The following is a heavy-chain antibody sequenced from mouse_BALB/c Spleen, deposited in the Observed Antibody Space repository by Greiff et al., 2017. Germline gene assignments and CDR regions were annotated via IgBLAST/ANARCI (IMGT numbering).Heavy chain of an antibody. V-gene: IGHV5-17*02. Sequence: EVKLVESGGGLVQPGGSRKLSCAASGFTFSSFGMHWVRQAPEKGLEWVAYISSGSSTIFYADTVKGRFTISRDNPKNTLFLQMTSLRSEDTAMYYCARDYYGSYYYAMDYWGQGTSVTVSS. CDR3: ARDYYGSYYYAMDY. CDR1: GFTFSSFG. J-gene: IGHJ4*01. CDR2: ISSGSSTI. D-gene: IGHD1-1*01.